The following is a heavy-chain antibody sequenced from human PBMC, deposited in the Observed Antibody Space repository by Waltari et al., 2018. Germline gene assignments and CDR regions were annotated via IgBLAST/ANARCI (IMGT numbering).Heavy chain of an antibody. D-gene: IGHD3-9*01. V-gene: IGHV1-18*04. CDR3: AREAYDFLTGSGYYGVDV. J-gene: IGHJ6*02. CDR1: GYTFTGHG. Sequence: QVQLVQSGAEMKRPGASVKVSCKASGYTFTGHGIKWGRQAPGHGLEWLGWGSTYHGTTNYAPKLQCRVTLPPDTSTTTAYIELKGLRSDDTAIYYCAREAYDFLTGSGYYGVDVWGQGTTVTVSS. CDR2: GSTYHGTT.